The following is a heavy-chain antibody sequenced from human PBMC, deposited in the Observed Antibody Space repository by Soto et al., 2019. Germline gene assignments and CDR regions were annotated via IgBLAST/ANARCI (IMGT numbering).Heavy chain of an antibody. CDR1: GGTFSSYA. CDR2: IVPIVDTS. Sequence: SVKVSCKTSGGTFSSYAISWVRQAPGQGLEWMGGIVPIVDTSTYAQKFQGRVTITADESTSTVYMELSSLRSDDTAEYYCARGHSRSWPEYLQYWGQGTLVTVSS. CDR3: ARGHSRSWPEYLQY. J-gene: IGHJ1*01. D-gene: IGHD6-13*01. V-gene: IGHV1-69*13.